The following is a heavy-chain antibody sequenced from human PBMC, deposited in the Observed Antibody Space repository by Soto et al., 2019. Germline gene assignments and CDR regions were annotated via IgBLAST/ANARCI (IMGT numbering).Heavy chain of an antibody. Sequence: GGSLRLSCAASGFTFSSYAMSWVRQAPGKGLEWVSAISGSGGSTYYADSVKGRFTISRDNSKNTLYLQMNSLRAEDTAVYYCAKGFSHCSGGSCYLYYFDYWGQGTLVTVSS. D-gene: IGHD2-15*01. J-gene: IGHJ4*02. CDR2: ISGSGGST. V-gene: IGHV3-23*01. CDR1: GFTFSSYA. CDR3: AKGFSHCSGGSCYLYYFDY.